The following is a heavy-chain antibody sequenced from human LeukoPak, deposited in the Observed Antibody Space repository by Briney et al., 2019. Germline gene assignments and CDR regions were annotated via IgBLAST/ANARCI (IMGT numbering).Heavy chain of an antibody. J-gene: IGHJ6*03. Sequence: ASVKVSCKASGYTFTSYDINWVRQATGQGLEWMGWMNPNSGNTGYAQKFQGRVTMTRNTSISTAYMELSSLRSEDTAVYYCARGSPAAKKDYYYYYMDVWGKGTTVIVSS. CDR2: MNPNSGNT. CDR3: ARGSPAAKKDYYYYYMDV. CDR1: GYTFTSYD. D-gene: IGHD2-2*01. V-gene: IGHV1-8*01.